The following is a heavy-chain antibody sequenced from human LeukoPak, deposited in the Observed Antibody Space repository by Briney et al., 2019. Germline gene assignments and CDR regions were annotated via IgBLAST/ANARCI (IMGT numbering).Heavy chain of an antibody. V-gene: IGHV4-39*01. D-gene: IGHD6-19*01. CDR3: ARQYSSGWYSPYYYYYMDV. CDR1: GDSISNIESY. CDR2: VSXTGSP. J-gene: IGHJ6*03. Sequence: KPSETLSLTCTVSGDSISNIESYWGWIRQPPGKQLEWIGXVSXTGSPYYNPSLKSRVTISVDTSKNQFSLKLSSVTAADTAVYYCARQYSSGWYSPYYYYYMDVWGKGTTVTVSS.